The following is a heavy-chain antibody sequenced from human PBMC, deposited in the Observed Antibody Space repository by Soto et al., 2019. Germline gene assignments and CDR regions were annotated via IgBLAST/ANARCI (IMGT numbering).Heavy chain of an antibody. V-gene: IGHV3-23*01. CDR2: ISSSGGRT. J-gene: IGHJ4*02. CDR1: GFTFSSYA. CDR3: AKDYSSGWPYYFDY. D-gene: IGHD6-19*01. Sequence: GGSLRLSCAASGFTFSSYAMNWVRQAPGKGLEWVSAISSSGGRTYYADSVKGRFTISRDNSKNTLYLQMNSLRAEDTAVYYCAKDYSSGWPYYFDYWGQGTLVTVSS.